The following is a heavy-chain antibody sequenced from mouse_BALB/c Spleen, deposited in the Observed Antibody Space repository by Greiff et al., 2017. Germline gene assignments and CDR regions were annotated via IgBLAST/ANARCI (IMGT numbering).Heavy chain of an antibody. J-gene: IGHJ4*01. CDR2: ISSGSSTI. Sequence: EVQRVESGGGLVQPGGSRKLSCAASGFTFSSFGMHWVRQAPEKGLEWVAYISSGSSTIYYADTVKGRFTISRDNPKNTLFLQMTSLRSEDTAMYYCARSRYYAMDYWGQGTSVTVSS. V-gene: IGHV5-17*02. CDR1: GFTFSSFG. CDR3: ARSRYYAMDY.